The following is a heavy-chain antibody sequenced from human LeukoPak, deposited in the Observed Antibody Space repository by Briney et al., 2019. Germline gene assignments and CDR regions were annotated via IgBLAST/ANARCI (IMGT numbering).Heavy chain of an antibody. CDR1: GGTFSSYA. Sequence: SVKVSCKASGGTFSSYAISWVRQAPGQGLEWMGGIIPIFGTANYAQKFQGRVTITADESASTAYMELSSLRSEDTAVYYCAKSYRGYSGYAGDYWGQGTLVTVSS. CDR3: AKSYRGYSGYAGDY. J-gene: IGHJ4*02. V-gene: IGHV1-69*13. CDR2: IIPIFGTA. D-gene: IGHD5-12*01.